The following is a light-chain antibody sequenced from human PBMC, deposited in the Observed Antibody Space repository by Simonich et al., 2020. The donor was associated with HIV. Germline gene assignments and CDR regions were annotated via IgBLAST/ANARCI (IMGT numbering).Light chain of an antibody. CDR3: QQYYSTPLT. CDR1: QSVLSSSNNKNY. J-gene: IGKJ4*01. V-gene: IGKV4-1*01. CDR2: WAS. Sequence: DIVMTQFPDSLAVSLGERATINCKSSQSVLSSSNNKNYLAWYQQKPGQPPKLLIYWASARESGVPDRFSGSGSGTDFTLTISSLQAEDVAVYYCQQYYSTPLTFGGGTKVEIK.